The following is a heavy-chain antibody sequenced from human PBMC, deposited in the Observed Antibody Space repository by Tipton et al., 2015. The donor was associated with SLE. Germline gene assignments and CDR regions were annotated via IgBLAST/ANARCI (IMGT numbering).Heavy chain of an antibody. CDR2: INHSGST. J-gene: IGHJ3*02. V-gene: IGHV4-61*01. CDR3: ARDNTMVRGVSWAFDI. CDR1: GGSVSSGSYY. D-gene: IGHD3-10*01. Sequence: TLSLTCTVSGGSVSSGSYYWSWIRRPPGKGLEWIGEINHSGSTNYNPSLKSRVTISVDTSKNQFSLKLSSVTAADTAVYYCARDNTMVRGVSWAFDIWGQGTMVTVSS.